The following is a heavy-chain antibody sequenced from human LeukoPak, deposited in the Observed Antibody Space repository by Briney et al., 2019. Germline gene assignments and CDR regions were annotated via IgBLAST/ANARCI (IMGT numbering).Heavy chain of an antibody. D-gene: IGHD4-23*01. CDR3: ARLDYGGTDAFDI. Sequence: SETLSLTCTVSGGSISSYYWSWIRQPPGKGLEWIGYIYYSGSTNYIPSLKSRVSISVDTSKNQFSLRLSSVTAADTAVYYCARLDYGGTDAFDIWGQGTMVTVSS. V-gene: IGHV4-59*12. CDR2: IYYSGST. J-gene: IGHJ3*02. CDR1: GGSISSYY.